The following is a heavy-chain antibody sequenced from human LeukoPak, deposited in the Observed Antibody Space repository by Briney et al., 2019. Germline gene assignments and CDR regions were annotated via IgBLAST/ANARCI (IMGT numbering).Heavy chain of an antibody. D-gene: IGHD2-8*01. V-gene: IGHV4-30-2*01. CDR2: IYHSGST. CDR3: AREGWGMTNWFDP. Sequence: PSETLSLTCAVSGGSISSGGYSWSWIRQPPGKGLEWVGYIYHSGSTYYNPSLKSRVTISVDRSKNQFSLKLSSVTAADTAVYYCAREGWGMTNWFDPWGQGTLVTVSS. CDR1: GGSISSGGYS. J-gene: IGHJ5*02.